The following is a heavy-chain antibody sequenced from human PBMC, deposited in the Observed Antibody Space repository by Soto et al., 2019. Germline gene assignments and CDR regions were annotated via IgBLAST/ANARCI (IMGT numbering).Heavy chain of an antibody. CDR2: IIPIFGTA. CDR1: GGICSREA. J-gene: IGHJ4*02. Sequence: QVQLVQSGAEVKKPWCSVKVSCKASGGICSREAMSWVRQAPGQVLEWMGGIIPIFGTANYAQKFQGRLTITADESTSTAYMELSILRSEDTAVYYCAIVPGSGYYYYPFDYWGQGTLVTVSS. V-gene: IGHV1-69*12. D-gene: IGHD3-22*01. CDR3: AIVPGSGYYYYPFDY.